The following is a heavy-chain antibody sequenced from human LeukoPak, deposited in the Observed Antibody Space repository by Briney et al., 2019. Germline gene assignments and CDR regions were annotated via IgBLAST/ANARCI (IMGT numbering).Heavy chain of an antibody. CDR1: GFTFSSYS. J-gene: IGHJ4*02. CDR2: ISSSSSYI. Sequence: GGSLRLSCAASGFTFSSYSMNWVRQAPGKGLEWVSSISSSSSYIYYADSVKGRFTISRDNAKNSLYLQMNSLRAEDTAVYYCARDEYYYDSSGYYLYYFDYWGQGTLVTVSS. D-gene: IGHD3-22*01. CDR3: ARDEYYYDSSGYYLYYFDY. V-gene: IGHV3-21*04.